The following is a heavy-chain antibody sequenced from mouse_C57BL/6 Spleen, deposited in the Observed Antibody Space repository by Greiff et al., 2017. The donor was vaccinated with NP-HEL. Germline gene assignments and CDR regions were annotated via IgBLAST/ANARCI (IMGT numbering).Heavy chain of an antibody. V-gene: IGHV1-55*01. CDR1: GYTFTSYW. CDR2: IYPGSGST. D-gene: IGHD1-1*01. Sequence: VQLQQSGAELVKPGASVKMSCKASGYTFTSYWITWVKQRPGQGLEWIGDIYPGSGSTNYNEKFKSKATLTVDTSSSTAYMQLSSLTSEDSAVYYCARMDYYGSSHYAMDYWGQGTSVTVSS. J-gene: IGHJ4*01. CDR3: ARMDYYGSSHYAMDY.